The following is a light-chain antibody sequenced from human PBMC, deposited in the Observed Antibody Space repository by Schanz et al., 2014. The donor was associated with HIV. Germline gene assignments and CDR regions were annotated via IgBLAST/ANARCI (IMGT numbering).Light chain of an antibody. J-gene: IGKJ3*01. CDR2: GAS. CDR3: HLYGRS. Sequence: IVLTQSPGTLSLSPGDRATLSCRASQSLGSNFVAWYQQKPGQAPRLLIFGASNRATGVPDRFIGSESGTDFTLTISRLEPEDFAVYYCHLYGRSFGPGTKVDIK. V-gene: IGKV3-20*01. CDR1: QSLGSNF.